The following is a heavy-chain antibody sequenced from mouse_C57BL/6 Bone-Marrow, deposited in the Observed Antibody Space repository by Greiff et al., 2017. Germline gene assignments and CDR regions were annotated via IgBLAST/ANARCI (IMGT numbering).Heavy chain of an antibody. CDR3: AREGASIWLDY. CDR2: ISYDGSN. Sequence: VQLKQSGPGLVKPSQSLSLTCSVTGYSITSGYYWNWIRQFPGNKLEWMGYISYDGSNNYNPSLKNRISITRDTSKNQFFLKLNSVTTEDTATYYCAREGASIWLDYWGQGTTLTVSS. CDR1: GYSITSGYY. J-gene: IGHJ2*01. D-gene: IGHD6-1*01. V-gene: IGHV3-6*01.